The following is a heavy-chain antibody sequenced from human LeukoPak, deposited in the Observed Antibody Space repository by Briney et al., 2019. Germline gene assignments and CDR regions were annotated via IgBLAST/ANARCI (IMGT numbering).Heavy chain of an antibody. D-gene: IGHD5-18*01. V-gene: IGHV4-59*08. Sequence: PSETLSLTCTVSGGSISGYYWSWIRQPPGKGLEWIGYIYYSGSTNYNPSLKSRVTISVDTSKNQFSLKLSSVTAADTAVYYCARRKGDTAMVMFDYWGQGTLVTVSS. CDR3: ARRKGDTAMVMFDY. CDR2: IYYSGST. J-gene: IGHJ4*02. CDR1: GGSISGYY.